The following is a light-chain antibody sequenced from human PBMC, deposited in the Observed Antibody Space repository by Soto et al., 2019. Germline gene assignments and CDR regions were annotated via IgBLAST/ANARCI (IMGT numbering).Light chain of an antibody. CDR2: DVT. CDR3: CSYAGSNTGV. CDR1: SSDVGGYKY. V-gene: IGLV2-11*01. Sequence: QSALTQPPSVSGSPGQSVTISCTGTSSDVGGYKYVSWYQQHPGKAPKLMIYDVTKRPSGVPDRFSGSKSDNTASLIISGLQAEDEADYYCCSYAGSNTGVFGEGTKVTVL. J-gene: IGLJ2*01.